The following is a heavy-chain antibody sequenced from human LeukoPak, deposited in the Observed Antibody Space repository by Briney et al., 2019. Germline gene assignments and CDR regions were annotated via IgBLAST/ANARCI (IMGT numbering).Heavy chain of an antibody. CDR1: GYTFTSYG. Sequence: GASVKVSCKASGYTFTSYGISWVRQAPGQGLEWMGWISAYNGNTNYAQKLQGRVTMTTDTSTSTAYMELRSLRSDDTAVYYCARVVVFRKAAAGPLGEIDWGQGTLVTVSS. V-gene: IGHV1-18*01. CDR3: ARVVVFRKAAAGPLGEID. D-gene: IGHD6-13*01. CDR2: ISAYNGNT. J-gene: IGHJ4*02.